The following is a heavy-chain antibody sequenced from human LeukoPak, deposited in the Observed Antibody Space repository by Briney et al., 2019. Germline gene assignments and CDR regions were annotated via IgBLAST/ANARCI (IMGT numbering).Heavy chain of an antibody. Sequence: PGTSLRLSCAASGFTFSSHTMNWVRQAPGKGLEWVSSITNSGGNMFYADFVKGRFTISRDNAKNSLYLQMNSLRVEDTAVYYCVRRSSFDYWGRGTLVTVSS. J-gene: IGHJ4*02. V-gene: IGHV3-21*06. CDR1: GFTFSSHT. CDR3: VRRSSFDY. CDR2: ITNSGGNM.